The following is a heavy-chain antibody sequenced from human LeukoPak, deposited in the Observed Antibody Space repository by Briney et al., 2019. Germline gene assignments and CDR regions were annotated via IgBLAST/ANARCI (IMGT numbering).Heavy chain of an antibody. J-gene: IGHJ4*02. D-gene: IGHD2-15*01. CDR1: GFTFSSYA. V-gene: IGHV4-34*01. CDR3: ARALGYCSGGSCSGHDY. Sequence: PGGSLRLSCAASGFTFSSYAMSWIRQPPGKGLEWIGEINHSGSTNYNPSLKSRVTISVDTSKNQFSLKLSSVTAADTAVYYCARALGYCSGGSCSGHDYWGQGTLVTVSS. CDR2: INHSGST.